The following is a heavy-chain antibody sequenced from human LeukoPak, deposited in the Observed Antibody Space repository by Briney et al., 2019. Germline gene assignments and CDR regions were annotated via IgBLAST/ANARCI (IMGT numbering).Heavy chain of an antibody. V-gene: IGHV3-23*01. CDR3: AKWSSSWSRYFDY. Sequence: GRSLRLSCAASGFTFSSYAMSWVRQPPGKGLEWVSAISVSGGSTNYADPVKGRFTISRDNSKNTLYLQMNSLRADDTAVYYCAKWSSSWSRYFDYWVQGTLVTVSS. J-gene: IGHJ4*02. D-gene: IGHD6-13*01. CDR1: GFTFSSYA. CDR2: ISVSGGST.